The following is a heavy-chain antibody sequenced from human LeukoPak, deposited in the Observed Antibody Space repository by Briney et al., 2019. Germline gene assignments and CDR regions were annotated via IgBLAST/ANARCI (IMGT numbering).Heavy chain of an antibody. CDR2: INPNSGGT. V-gene: IGHV1-2*02. CDR3: ARSGRTIAAAGTRGAGY. J-gene: IGHJ4*02. D-gene: IGHD6-13*01. Sequence: ASVKVSCKASGYTFTGYYMHWVRQAPGQGLEWMGWINPNSGGTNYAQKFQGRVTMTRDTSISTAYMELSRLRSDDTAVYYCARSGRTIAAAGTRGAGYWGQGTLVTVSS. CDR1: GYTFTGYY.